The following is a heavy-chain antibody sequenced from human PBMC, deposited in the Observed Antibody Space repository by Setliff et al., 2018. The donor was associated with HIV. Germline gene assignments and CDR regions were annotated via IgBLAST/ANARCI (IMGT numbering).Heavy chain of an antibody. CDR1: GYTFTGDY. CDR2: INPNSGGT. CDR3: ARAFAAAGTPFDY. J-gene: IGHJ4*02. Sequence: ASVKVSCQASGYTFTGDYMHWVRQAHGQGLEWMGWINPNSGGTNYAQKFQGWVTMTRDTSISTAYMELSRLRSDDTVVYYCARAFAAAGTPFDYWGQGTLVTVSA. D-gene: IGHD6-13*01. V-gene: IGHV1-2*04.